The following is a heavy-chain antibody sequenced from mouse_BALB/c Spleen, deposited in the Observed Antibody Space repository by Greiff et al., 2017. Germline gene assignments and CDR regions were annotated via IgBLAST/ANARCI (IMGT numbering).Heavy chain of an antibody. CDR3: ARNSPTYDGYWGYFDV. Sequence: QVQLKQSGPGLVQPSQSLSITCTVSGFSLTSYGVHWVRQSPGKGLEWLGVIWSGGSTAYNAAFISRLSISKDNSKSQVFFKMNSLQANGTAIYYFARNSPTYDGYWGYFDVWGAGTTVTVSS. J-gene: IGHJ1*01. CDR2: IWSGGST. CDR1: GFSLTSYG. V-gene: IGHV2-2*02. D-gene: IGHD2-3*01.